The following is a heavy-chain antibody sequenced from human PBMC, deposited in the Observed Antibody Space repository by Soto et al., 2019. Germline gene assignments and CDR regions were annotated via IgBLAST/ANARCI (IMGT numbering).Heavy chain of an antibody. CDR3: ARVSIAAAGGAAYFDY. V-gene: IGHV4-59*01. D-gene: IGHD6-13*01. Sequence: PSETLSLTCTVSGGSISSYYWSWIRQPPGKGLEWIGYIYYSGSTNYNPSLKSRVTISVDTSKNQFSLKLSSVTAADTAVYYCARVSIAAAGGAAYFDYWGQGTLVTVSS. CDR2: IYYSGST. CDR1: GGSISSYY. J-gene: IGHJ4*02.